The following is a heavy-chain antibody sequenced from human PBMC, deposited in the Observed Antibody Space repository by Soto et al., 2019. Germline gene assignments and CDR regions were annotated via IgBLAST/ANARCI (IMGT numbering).Heavy chain of an antibody. CDR1: GFTFSSYS. CDR2: ISSSSSYI. D-gene: IGHD1-1*01. CDR3: ARNDNSQDALGY. Sequence: GGSLRLSCAASGFTFSSYSMNWVRQAPGKGLEWVSSISSSSSYIYYADSVKGRFTISRDNAKNSLYLQMNSLRAEDTAVYYCARNDNSQDALGYWGQGTLVTVSS. V-gene: IGHV3-21*01. J-gene: IGHJ4*02.